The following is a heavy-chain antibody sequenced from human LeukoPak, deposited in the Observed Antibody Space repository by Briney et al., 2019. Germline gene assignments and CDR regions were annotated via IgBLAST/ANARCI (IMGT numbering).Heavy chain of an antibody. CDR2: IYYTMST. V-gene: IGHV4-39*01. J-gene: IGHJ4*02. Sequence: SGTLSLTCAVSGDSISSGTYYWGWIRQPPGKGLEWIGTIYYTMSTYYNPSLKSRVTISVDTSKNQFSLKLRSVTAADTAVYYCARHRIIRDIVTGDYFDYWGQGTLVTVSS. D-gene: IGHD3-9*01. CDR3: ARHRIIRDIVTGDYFDY. CDR1: GDSISSGTYY.